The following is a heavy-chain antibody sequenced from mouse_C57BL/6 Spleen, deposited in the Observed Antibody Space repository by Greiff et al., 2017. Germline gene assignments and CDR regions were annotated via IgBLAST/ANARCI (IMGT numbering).Heavy chain of an antibody. J-gene: IGHJ2*01. D-gene: IGHD1-1*01. Sequence: VQLQQPGTELVKPGASVKLSCKASGYTFTSYWMYWVKQRPGQGLEWIGNINPSDGGTNYNEKVKSKATLTVDKSSSTAYMQLSSLKSEDSAVYYCAGRFYSYGSSYPMDYWGQGTTLTVSS. CDR1: GYTFTSYW. CDR2: INPSDGGT. CDR3: AGRFYSYGSSYPMDY. V-gene: IGHV1-53*01.